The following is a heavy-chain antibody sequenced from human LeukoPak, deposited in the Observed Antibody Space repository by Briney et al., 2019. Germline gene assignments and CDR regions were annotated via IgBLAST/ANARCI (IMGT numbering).Heavy chain of an antibody. CDR1: GFTFDDYV. CDR3: AKRSSSNFFDY. J-gene: IGHJ4*02. Sequence: PGGSLRLSCAASGFTFDDYVMHWVRQAPGKGLEWVSVITGDGGKIYYADSVKGRFTISRDNSKNSLYLQMNSLRIEDTALYYCAKRSSSNFFDYWGQGTLVTVSS. D-gene: IGHD4-11*01. V-gene: IGHV3-43*02. CDR2: ITGDGGKI.